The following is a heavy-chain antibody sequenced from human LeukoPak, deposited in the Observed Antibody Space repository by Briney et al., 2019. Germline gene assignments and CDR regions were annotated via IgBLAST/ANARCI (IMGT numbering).Heavy chain of an antibody. J-gene: IGHJ4*02. D-gene: IGHD2-2*01. Sequence: ASVKVSCKASGYTFTDYCMHWVRQAPGQGLEWMGWISPNSGGTNYAQKFQGRVTMTRDTSISTAYMELSRLRSDDTAVYYCARGQYCSSTSCTYGDYWGQGTLVTVSS. CDR1: GYTFTDYC. V-gene: IGHV1-2*02. CDR2: ISPNSGGT. CDR3: ARGQYCSSTSCTYGDY.